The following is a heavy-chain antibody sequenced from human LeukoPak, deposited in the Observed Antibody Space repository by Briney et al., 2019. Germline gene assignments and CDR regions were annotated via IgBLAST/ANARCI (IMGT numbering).Heavy chain of an antibody. Sequence: GGSLRLSCAASGFTFSTYAMTWVRQSPGKGLEWVSGISGGGGSTYYADSVKGRFSISRDNSRNTLYLQMNSLRAEDTAVYYCARESDAFDIWGQGTMVTVSS. CDR1: GFTFSTYA. CDR3: ARESDAFDI. CDR2: ISGGGGST. V-gene: IGHV3-23*01. J-gene: IGHJ3*02.